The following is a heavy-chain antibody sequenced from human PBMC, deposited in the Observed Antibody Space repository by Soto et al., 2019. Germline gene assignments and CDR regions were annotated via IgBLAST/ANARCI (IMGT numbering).Heavy chain of an antibody. CDR1: GYTFTGYY. Sequence: ASVKVSCKASGYTFTGYYMHWVRQAPGQGLEWMGWINPNSGGTNYAQKFQGRVTMTRDTSISTAYMELSRLRSDDTAVYYCATTYDYVWGSYREDAFDIWGQGTMVTVSS. D-gene: IGHD3-16*02. V-gene: IGHV1-2*02. J-gene: IGHJ3*02. CDR2: INPNSGGT. CDR3: ATTYDYVWGSYREDAFDI.